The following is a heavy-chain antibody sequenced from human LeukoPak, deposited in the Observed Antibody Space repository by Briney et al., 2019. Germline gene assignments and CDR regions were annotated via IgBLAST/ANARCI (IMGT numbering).Heavy chain of an antibody. J-gene: IGHJ6*03. CDR3: ARALESRPDGKGGAAYYYMDV. CDR1: GNSISSGDNY. V-gene: IGHV4-61*02. D-gene: IGHD1-26*01. Sequence: SETLSLTCTVSGNSISSGDNYWSWIRQPAGKGLEWIGRIYTSGSTNYNPSLKSRVTMSVDTSKNQFSLKLSSVTAADTAVYYCARALESRPDGKGGAAYYYMDVWGKGTTVTISS. CDR2: IYTSGST.